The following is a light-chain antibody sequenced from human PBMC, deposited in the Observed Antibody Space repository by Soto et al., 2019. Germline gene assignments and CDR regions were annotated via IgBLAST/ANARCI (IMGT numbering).Light chain of an antibody. CDR3: AAWDDSLNGWV. CDR1: SSNIGSNS. V-gene: IGLV1-44*01. CDR2: TNN. J-gene: IGLJ3*02. Sequence: QSVLTQSPSASGTPGQRVTISCSGSSSNIGSNSVSWYQQLPGTAPKLLIYTNNHRPSGVPDRFSGSKSGTSASLAISGLQSEDEADYYCAAWDDSLNGWVFGGGTKLTVL.